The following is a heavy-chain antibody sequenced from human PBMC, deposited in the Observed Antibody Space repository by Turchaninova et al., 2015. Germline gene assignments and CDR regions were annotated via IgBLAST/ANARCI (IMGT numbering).Heavy chain of an antibody. D-gene: IGHD1-26*01. Sequence: EVQLVESGGGLVQPGGSLRLPCAASGVTFSSYAMSWVRQGPGKGWEWVSIISGSGDSTYYADSVKGRFTIFRDNTENTLYLQMNTLRADDTAVYYCAKGKSGSYLYYFDYWGQGTPVTVSS. CDR1: GVTFSSYA. J-gene: IGHJ4*02. CDR3: AKGKSGSYLYYFDY. V-gene: IGHV3-23*04. CDR2: ISGSGDST.